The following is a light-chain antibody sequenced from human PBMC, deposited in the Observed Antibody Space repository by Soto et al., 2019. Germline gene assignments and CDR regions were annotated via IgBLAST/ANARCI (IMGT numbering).Light chain of an antibody. CDR3: QQYGVSPLMFT. Sequence: EIVLVQSPGTLSLSPGERATLSCRASQSVSNNYLAWYQQKPGQAPRLLIYGASSRATGVPDRFCGSGTGTDFSLTITRLEPEDFSVYYCQQYGVSPLMFTFGQGTKVGVK. CDR2: GAS. V-gene: IGKV3-20*01. J-gene: IGKJ2*01. CDR1: QSVSNNY.